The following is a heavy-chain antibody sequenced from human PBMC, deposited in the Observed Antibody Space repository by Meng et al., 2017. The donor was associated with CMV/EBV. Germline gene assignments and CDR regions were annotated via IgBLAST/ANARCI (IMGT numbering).Heavy chain of an antibody. CDR1: GFTFSDYY. D-gene: IGHD4-11*01. CDR2: ISSSGSTI. V-gene: IGHV3-11*04. Sequence: GGSLRLSCAASGFTFSDYYMSWIRQAPGKGLEWVSYISSSGSTIYYADSVKGRFTISRDNAKNSLYLQMNSLRAEDTAVYYCARPWGEMTTVTTAQYGMDVWGQGTTVTVSS. CDR3: ARPWGEMTTVTTAQYGMDV. J-gene: IGHJ6*02.